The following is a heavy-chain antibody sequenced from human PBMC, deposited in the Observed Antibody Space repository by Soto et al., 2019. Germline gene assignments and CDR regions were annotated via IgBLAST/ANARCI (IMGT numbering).Heavy chain of an antibody. Sequence: QVQLQQWGAGLLKPSETLSLTCAVYGGSFSGYYWSWIRQPPGKGLEWIGEINHSGSTNYNPSLTSRVTLSVDTSKNQFSLKLSSVTSADTAVYYCASRRKGYYYGSGSYCGMDVWGQGTTVTVSS. CDR2: INHSGST. J-gene: IGHJ6*02. V-gene: IGHV4-34*01. CDR1: GGSFSGYY. CDR3: ASRRKGYYYGSGSYCGMDV. D-gene: IGHD3-10*01.